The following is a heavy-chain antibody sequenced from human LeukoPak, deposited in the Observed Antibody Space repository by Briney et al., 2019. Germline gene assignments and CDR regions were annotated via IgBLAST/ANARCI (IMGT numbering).Heavy chain of an antibody. V-gene: IGHV4-59*12. CDR3: ARGSNWGDY. Sequence: SETLSLTCTVSGGSISDYYWSWIRQPPGKGLEWIGYFSNSGTTNYNPSLKSRVTMSVDTSKNQFSLKLSSVPAADTAVYYCARGSNWGDYWGQGTLVTVSS. CDR2: FSNSGTT. CDR1: GGSISDYY. D-gene: IGHD7-27*01. J-gene: IGHJ4*02.